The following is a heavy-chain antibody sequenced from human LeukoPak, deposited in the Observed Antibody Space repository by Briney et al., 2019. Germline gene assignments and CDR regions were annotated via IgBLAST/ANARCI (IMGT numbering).Heavy chain of an antibody. CDR2: IKQDGSKK. D-gene: IGHD3-3*01. V-gene: IGHV3-7*01. Sequence: GGSLRLSCAASGFTFSSYWMSWVRQAPGKGLEWVANIKQDGSKKYYVDSVKGRFTISRDNAKNSLYLQMNSLRAEDTAVYYCARGPPPFTIFGVVIMGLDYYYGMDVWGQGTTVTVSS. CDR1: GFTFSSYW. J-gene: IGHJ6*02. CDR3: ARGPPPFTIFGVVIMGLDYYYGMDV.